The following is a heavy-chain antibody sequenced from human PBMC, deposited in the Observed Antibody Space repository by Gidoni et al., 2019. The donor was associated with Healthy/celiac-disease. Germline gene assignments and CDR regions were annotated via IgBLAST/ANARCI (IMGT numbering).Heavy chain of an antibody. CDR3: ARDLGAYCSSTSCSNY. CDR2: IYSGGST. CDR1: GFPVRRNS. D-gene: IGHD2-2*01. Sequence: EVQRVESGGGLIQPGASLRRSCAASGFPVRRNSMSWVRQAPGKGLEWVSVIYSGGSTYYADSVKGRFTISRDNSKNTLYLQMNSLRAEDTAVYYCARDLGAYCSSTSCSNYWGQGTLVTVSS. J-gene: IGHJ4*02. V-gene: IGHV3-53*01.